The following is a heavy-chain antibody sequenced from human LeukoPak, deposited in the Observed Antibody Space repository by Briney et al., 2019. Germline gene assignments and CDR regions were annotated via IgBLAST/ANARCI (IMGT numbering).Heavy chain of an antibody. Sequence: GRSLRLSCAASGFTFSSYGMHWVRQAPGKGLGWVAVISYDGSNKYYADSEKGRFTISRDNSKNTLYLQMNSLRAEDTAVYYCAKSTYGERYFDYWGQGTLVTVSS. V-gene: IGHV3-30*18. CDR3: AKSTYGERYFDY. CDR1: GFTFSSYG. J-gene: IGHJ4*02. D-gene: IGHD4-17*01. CDR2: ISYDGSNK.